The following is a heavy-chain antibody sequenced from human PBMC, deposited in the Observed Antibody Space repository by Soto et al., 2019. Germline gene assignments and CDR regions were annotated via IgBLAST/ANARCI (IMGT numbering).Heavy chain of an antibody. CDR1: GGTFSSYT. CDR2: IIPILGIA. J-gene: IGHJ3*02. D-gene: IGHD6-19*01. CDR3: ARDRPGGAVAKDI. V-gene: IGHV1-69*08. Sequence: QVQLVQSGAEVKKPGSSVKVSCKASGGTFSSYTISWVRQAPGQGLEWMGRIIPILGIANYAQKFQGRVTITADKSTSTAYMELSSLRSEDTAVYYCARDRPGGAVAKDIWGQGTMVTVSS.